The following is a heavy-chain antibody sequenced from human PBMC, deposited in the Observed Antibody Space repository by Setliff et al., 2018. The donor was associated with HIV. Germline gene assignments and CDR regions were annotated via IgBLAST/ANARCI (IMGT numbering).Heavy chain of an antibody. CDR2: ISGTGAST. Sequence: GGSLRLSCAASGFTFTTYAMSWVRQAPGKGLEWVSCISGTGASTYYADSVKGRFTISRDNSKNTLSLQMNSLRADDTAVYYCAKVEEVVPWFDHWGQGTLVTVSS. CDR3: AKVEEVVPWFDH. D-gene: IGHD2-2*01. J-gene: IGHJ5*02. V-gene: IGHV3-23*01. CDR1: GFTFTTYA.